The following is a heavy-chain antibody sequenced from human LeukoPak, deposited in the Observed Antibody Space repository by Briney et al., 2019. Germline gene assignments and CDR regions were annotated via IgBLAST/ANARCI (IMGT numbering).Heavy chain of an antibody. V-gene: IGHV4-34*01. D-gene: IGHD6-19*01. CDR3: ARSSGWPIYYFDY. Sequence: SETLSLTCAVYGGSFSGYYWSWIRQPPGKGLEWIGEINHSGSTNYNPSLKSRVTISVDTSKNQFSLKLSSVTAADTAVYYCARSSGWPIYYFDYWGQGALVTVSS. CDR1: GGSFSGYY. J-gene: IGHJ4*02. CDR2: INHSGST.